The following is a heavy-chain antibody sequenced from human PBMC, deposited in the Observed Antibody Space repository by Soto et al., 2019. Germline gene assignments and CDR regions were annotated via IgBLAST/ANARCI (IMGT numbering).Heavy chain of an antibody. D-gene: IGHD1-1*01. J-gene: IGHJ4*02. CDR3: AREPATAKPEGVDF. CDR2: IIPIFGTA. Sequence: SVKVSCKASGGTFSSYAISWVRQAPGQGLEWMGGIIPIFGTANYAQKFQGRVTITADKSTSTAYMELSSLRSEDTAVYYCAREPATAKPEGVDFWGQGTLVTVSS. CDR1: GGTFSSYA. V-gene: IGHV1-69*06.